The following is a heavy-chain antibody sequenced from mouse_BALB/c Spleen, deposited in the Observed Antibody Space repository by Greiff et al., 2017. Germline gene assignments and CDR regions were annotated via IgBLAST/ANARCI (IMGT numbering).Heavy chain of an antibody. V-gene: IGHV2-9*02. J-gene: IGHJ4*01. Sequence: QVQLKQSGPGLVAPSQSLSITCTVSGFSLTSYGVHWVRQPPGKGLEWLGVIWAGGSTNYNSALMSRLSISKDNSKSQVFLKMNSLQTDDTAMYYCARGFYYYGSSHAMDYWGQGTSVTVSS. D-gene: IGHD1-1*01. CDR2: IWAGGST. CDR3: ARGFYYYGSSHAMDY. CDR1: GFSLTSYG.